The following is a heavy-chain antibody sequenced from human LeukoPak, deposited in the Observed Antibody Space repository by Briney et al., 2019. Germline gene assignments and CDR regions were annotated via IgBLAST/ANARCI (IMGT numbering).Heavy chain of an antibody. CDR3: AKVDAYCGGDCPADYYYYYMDV. V-gene: IGHV3-43*02. Sequence: PGGSLRLSCAASGFTFDDYAMHWVRQAPGKGLEWVSLISGDGGSTYYADSVKGRFTISRDNSKNSLYLQMNSLRTEDTALYYCAKVDAYCGGDCPADYYYYYMDVWGKGTTVTVSS. CDR2: ISGDGGST. D-gene: IGHD2-21*02. CDR1: GFTFDDYA. J-gene: IGHJ6*03.